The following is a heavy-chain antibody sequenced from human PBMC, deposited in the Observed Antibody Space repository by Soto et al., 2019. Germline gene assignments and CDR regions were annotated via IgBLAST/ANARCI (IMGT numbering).Heavy chain of an antibody. CDR1: GYSFTSYW. D-gene: IGHD2-21*01. CDR3: ATYGGDGYNSNYYYYGMDV. V-gene: IGHV5-51*01. CDR2: IYPGDSDT. Sequence: GESLKISCKGSGYSFTSYWIGWVRQMPGKGLEWMGIIYPGDSDTRYSPSFQGQVTISADKSISTAYLQWSSLKASDTAMYYCATYGGDGYNSNYYYYGMDVWGQGTTVTVSS. J-gene: IGHJ6*02.